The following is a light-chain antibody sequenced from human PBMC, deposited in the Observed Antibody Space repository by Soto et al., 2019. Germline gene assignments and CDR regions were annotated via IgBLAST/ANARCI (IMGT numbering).Light chain of an antibody. CDR2: SNN. J-gene: IGLJ2*01. Sequence: QSVLSQTPSASGTPGQRVFISCSGSSSNIGGTNYAYWYQQLPGAAPKLLMHSNNLRPSGVPERISGSKSGTSASLAISGLRSEGEAVYYCASWDDRLGAVIFGGGTKVTVL. V-gene: IGLV1-47*02. CDR1: SSNIGGTNY. CDR3: ASWDDRLGAVI.